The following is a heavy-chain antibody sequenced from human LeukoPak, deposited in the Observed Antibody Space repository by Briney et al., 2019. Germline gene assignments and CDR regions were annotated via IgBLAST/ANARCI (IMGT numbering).Heavy chain of an antibody. CDR1: GYTFTGDY. J-gene: IGHJ3*02. CDR3: ARDRDSSSCLDI. V-gene: IGHV1-2*02. CDR2: IYPYSGDT. D-gene: IGHD6-6*01. Sequence: ASVKVSCKDSGYTFTGDYIHWVRQAPGQGLEWMGWIYPYSGDTNYAQNFQGRVTMTRDTSISTAYMELSSLKSDDTAVYYCARDRDSSSCLDIWGEGTMLTVSS.